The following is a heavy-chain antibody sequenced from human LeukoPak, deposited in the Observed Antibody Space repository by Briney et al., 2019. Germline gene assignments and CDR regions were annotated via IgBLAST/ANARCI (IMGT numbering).Heavy chain of an antibody. Sequence: GASVKVSCKASGYTFTTYAMNWVRQAPGQGLEWMGWINTNTGNPTYAQGFTGRSVFSLDTSVSTADLQIYSLQSEDTAVYYCARARGCSGGNCYSEYWGQGTLVTVAS. J-gene: IGHJ4*02. CDR3: ARARGCSGGNCYSEY. CDR2: INTNTGNP. D-gene: IGHD2-15*01. V-gene: IGHV7-4-1*01. CDR1: GYTFTTYA.